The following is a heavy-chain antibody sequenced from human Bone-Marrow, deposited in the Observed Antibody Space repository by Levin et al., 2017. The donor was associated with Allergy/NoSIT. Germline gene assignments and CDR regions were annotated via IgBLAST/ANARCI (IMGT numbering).Heavy chain of an antibody. CDR3: ARASSGSPRSNFDS. Sequence: SETLSLTCTVSGGSVSSGSHHWSWIRQPPGRGLEWIGCIHYSGSTNYNPSLKSRVIISVDTSKNLFSLKLSSVTATDTALYYCARASSGSPRSNFDSWGQGTLVTVSS. CDR2: IHYSGST. J-gene: IGHJ4*02. D-gene: IGHD3-10*01. CDR1: GGSVSSGSHH. V-gene: IGHV4-61*01.